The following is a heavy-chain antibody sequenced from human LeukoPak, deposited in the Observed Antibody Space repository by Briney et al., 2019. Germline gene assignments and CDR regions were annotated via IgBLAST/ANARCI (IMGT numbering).Heavy chain of an antibody. CDR3: ARSYYDRSGSFDY. J-gene: IGHJ4*02. Sequence: SVKVSCKASGDTFISYAISCVRQAPGQGVEWRGRIIPIFGIANYAQKFQGRVTITADKSTSTAYMELSSLRSEDTAVYYCARSYYDRSGSFDYWGQGTLVTVSS. D-gene: IGHD3-22*01. CDR1: GDTFISYA. V-gene: IGHV1-69*04. CDR2: IIPIFGIA.